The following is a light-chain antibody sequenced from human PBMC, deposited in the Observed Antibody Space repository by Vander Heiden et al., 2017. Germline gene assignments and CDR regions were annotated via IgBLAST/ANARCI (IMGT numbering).Light chain of an antibody. J-gene: IGLJ2*01. CDR3: QAWDSSIVV. V-gene: IGLV3-1*01. CDR1: KWGDKY. CDR2: QDS. Sequence: SSELTQPPSVSVSPGQTASITCSGDKWGDKYACWYQQKPGQSPVLVIYQDSKRPSGIPERFSGSNSGNTATLTISGTQAMDEADYYCQAWDSSIVVFGGGTKLTVL.